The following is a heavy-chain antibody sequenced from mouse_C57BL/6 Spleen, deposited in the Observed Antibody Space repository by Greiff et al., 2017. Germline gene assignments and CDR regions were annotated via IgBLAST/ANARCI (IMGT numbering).Heavy chain of an antibody. Sequence: EVKLVESGGGLVKPGGSLKLSCAASGFTFSSYAMSWVRQTPEKRLEWVATISDGGSYTYYPDNVQGRFTISRDNAKNNLYLQMSQLKSEDTAMYYGARVHYSNPYYFDDWGKGTTLTVSS. CDR2: ISDGGSYT. CDR1: GFTFSSYA. CDR3: ARVHYSNPYYFDD. J-gene: IGHJ2*01. D-gene: IGHD2-5*01. V-gene: IGHV5-4*03.